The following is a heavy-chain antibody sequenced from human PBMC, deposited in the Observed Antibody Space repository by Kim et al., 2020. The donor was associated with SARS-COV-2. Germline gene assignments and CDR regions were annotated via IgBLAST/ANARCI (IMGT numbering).Heavy chain of an antibody. J-gene: IGHJ4*02. V-gene: IGHV3-30*03. CDR1: GFIFSSNA. CDR2: ISYDGNGK. CDR3: ARDTHQQQLGGRFDS. Sequence: GGSLRLSCAASGFIFSSNAMHWVRQAPGKGLEWVSLISYDGNGKYYADSMKGRFTISRDNSESTLYLQINRLRSEDTAVYYCARDTHQQQLGGRFDSWGQGTLVTVSS. D-gene: IGHD6-13*01.